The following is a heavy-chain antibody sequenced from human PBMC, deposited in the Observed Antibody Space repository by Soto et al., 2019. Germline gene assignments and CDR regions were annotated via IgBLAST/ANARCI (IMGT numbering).Heavy chain of an antibody. CDR2: IFSNDEK. V-gene: IGHV2-26*01. CDR1: GFSLSNARMG. D-gene: IGHD6-6*01. Sequence: QVTLKESGPVLVKPTETLTLTCTVSGFSLSNARMGVSWIRQPPGKALEWLAHIFSNDEKSYSTSLKSRLTISKDTSKSQVVLTMTNMDPVDTATYYCARIRAPSRIAARPFWFDPWGQGTLVTVSS. CDR3: ARIRAPSRIAARPFWFDP. J-gene: IGHJ5*02.